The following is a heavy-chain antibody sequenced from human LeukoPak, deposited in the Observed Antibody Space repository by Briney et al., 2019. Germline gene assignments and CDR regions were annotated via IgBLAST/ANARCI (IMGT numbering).Heavy chain of an antibody. V-gene: IGHV3-66*01. J-gene: IGHJ3*02. CDR1: GFTVSSNY. CDR3: AREGVGATTGAFDI. CDR2: IYSGGST. D-gene: IGHD1-26*01. Sequence: GGSLRLSCAASGFTVSSNYMSWVRQAPGKGLEWVSVIYSGGSTYYADSVKGRFTISRDNSKNTLYLQMNSLRAEDTAVYYCAREGVGATTGAFDIWGQGTMVTVSS.